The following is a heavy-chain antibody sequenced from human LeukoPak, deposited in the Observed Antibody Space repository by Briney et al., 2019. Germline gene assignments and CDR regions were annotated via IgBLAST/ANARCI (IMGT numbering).Heavy chain of an antibody. V-gene: IGHV4-59*01. Sequence: PSETLSLTCSVSGGSISSYYWSWIRQPPGKGLEWIGHIYDSGSTSYNPSLQSRVTISMDTSKNQFSLRLTSVTAADTAVYYCARGGSYYDFWSGYYDYYYYMDVWGKGTTVTVSS. CDR1: GGSISSYY. J-gene: IGHJ6*03. D-gene: IGHD3-3*01. CDR2: IYDSGST. CDR3: ARGGSYYDFWSGYYDYYYYMDV.